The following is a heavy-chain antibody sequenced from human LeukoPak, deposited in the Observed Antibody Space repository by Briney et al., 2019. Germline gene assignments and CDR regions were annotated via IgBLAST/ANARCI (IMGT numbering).Heavy chain of an antibody. CDR1: GFTFSSYG. CDR2: ISYDGSNK. D-gene: IGHD5-24*01. CDR3: AKEVSEMAAIFGDY. V-gene: IGHV3-30*18. Sequence: GGSLRLSCAASGFTFSSYGMHWVRQAPGKGLEWVAVISYDGSNKYYADSVKGRFTISRDNSKNTLYLQMNSLRAEDTAVYYCAKEVSEMAAIFGDYWGQGTLVTVSS. J-gene: IGHJ4*02.